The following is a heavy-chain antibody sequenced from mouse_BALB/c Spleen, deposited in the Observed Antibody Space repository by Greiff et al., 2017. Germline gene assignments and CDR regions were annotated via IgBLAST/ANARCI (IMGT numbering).Heavy chain of an antibody. CDR3: ARGRYDGYLYAMDY. Sequence: VHVKQSGAELVKPGASVKLSCTASGFNIKDTYMHWVKQRPEQGLEWIGRIDPANGNTKYDPKFQGKATITADTSSNTAYLQLSSLTSEDTAVYYCARGRYDGYLYAMDYWGQGTSVTVSS. J-gene: IGHJ4*01. CDR1: GFNIKDTY. CDR2: IDPANGNT. V-gene: IGHV14-3*02. D-gene: IGHD2-3*01.